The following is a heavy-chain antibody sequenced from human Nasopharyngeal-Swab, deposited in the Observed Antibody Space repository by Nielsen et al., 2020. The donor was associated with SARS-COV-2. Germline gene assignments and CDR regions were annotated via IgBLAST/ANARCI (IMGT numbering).Heavy chain of an antibody. D-gene: IGHD3-3*01. V-gene: IGHV4-59*01. CDR1: GGSLSSFY. CDR2: IYYGGGT. J-gene: IGHJ5*02. CDR3: ARDSTVFGVVPSWFDP. Sequence: SETLSLTCTVSGGSLSSFYWSWIRQPPGKGLEWIGYIYYGGGTNYNPSLKSRVTISIDTSKNQFSLKLSSVTAADTAVYYCARDSTVFGVVPSWFDPWGQGTLVTVSS.